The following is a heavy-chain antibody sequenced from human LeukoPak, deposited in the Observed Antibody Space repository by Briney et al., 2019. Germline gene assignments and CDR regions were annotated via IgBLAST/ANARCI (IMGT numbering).Heavy chain of an antibody. CDR1: GFTVSNNY. Sequence: GGSLRLSCAASGFTVSNNYMSWVRQAPGKGLEWIAVIYSGGSTFHADSVKGRFIISRDNSKNTLYLQMNSLRVEDTAVYYCARDLGDYYYYYGMDVWGQGTTVTVSS. J-gene: IGHJ6*02. V-gene: IGHV3-66*01. CDR2: IYSGGST. CDR3: ARDLGDYYYYYGMDV.